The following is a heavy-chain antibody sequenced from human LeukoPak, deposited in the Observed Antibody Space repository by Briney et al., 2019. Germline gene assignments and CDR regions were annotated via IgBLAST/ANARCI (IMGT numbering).Heavy chain of an antibody. D-gene: IGHD2-2*01. Sequence: GGSLRLSCAASGFTFSSYSMNWVRQAPGKGLEWVSYISSSSSTIYYADSVKGRFTISRDNAKNSLYLQMNSLRAEDTAVYYCARSAGIVVPAAKSLGYWGQGTLVTVSS. CDR3: ARSAGIVVPAAKSLGY. CDR2: ISSSSSTI. V-gene: IGHV3-48*04. J-gene: IGHJ4*02. CDR1: GFTFSSYS.